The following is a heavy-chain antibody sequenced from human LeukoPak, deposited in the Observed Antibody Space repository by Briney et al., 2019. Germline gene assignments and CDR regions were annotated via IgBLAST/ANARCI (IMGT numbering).Heavy chain of an antibody. CDR3: ARETRYCSSTSCYNYYYYMDV. J-gene: IGHJ6*03. Sequence: PSETLSLTCTVAGGSISDYYWSWIRQPAGKGLEWIGRIYSTGSTNYNPSLKSRVTMSVDTPKNLFSLQLISVTAADTAVYYCARETRYCSSTSCYNYYYYMDVWGKGTTVTVSS. CDR2: IYSTGST. D-gene: IGHD2-2*02. V-gene: IGHV4-4*07. CDR1: GGSISDYY.